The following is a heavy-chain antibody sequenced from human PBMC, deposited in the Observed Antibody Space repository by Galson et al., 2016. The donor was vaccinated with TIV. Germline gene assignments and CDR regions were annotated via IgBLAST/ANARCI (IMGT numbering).Heavy chain of an antibody. CDR3: ARELRCDTTSCNSLFDY. D-gene: IGHD2-2*01. V-gene: IGHV3-33*01. CDR2: IWFDGSET. J-gene: IGHJ4*02. Sequence: SLRLSCAASGFSFGTYGMHWVRQAPGKGLEWVAIIWFDGSETYYADSVKGRFTISGDNSKTTLYLQLSSLRAEDTAVYYCARELRCDTTSCNSLFDYGGQGTLVTVSA. CDR1: GFSFGTYG.